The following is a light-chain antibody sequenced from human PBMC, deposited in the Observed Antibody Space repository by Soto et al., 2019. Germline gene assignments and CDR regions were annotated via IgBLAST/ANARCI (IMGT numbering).Light chain of an antibody. CDR1: RSDVGSYNL. J-gene: IGLJ2*01. CDR3: CSYAGSSTVI. Sequence: QSALTQPASVSGSPGQSITISCTGSRSDVGSYNLVSWYQHHPGKAPKLMIYDVNKRPSGVSNRFPGSKSGNTASLTISGLQPEDEADYYCCSYAGSSTVIFVGGTKVTVL. V-gene: IGLV2-23*02. CDR2: DVN.